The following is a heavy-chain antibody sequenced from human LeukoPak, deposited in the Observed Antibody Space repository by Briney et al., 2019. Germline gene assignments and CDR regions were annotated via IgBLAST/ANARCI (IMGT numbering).Heavy chain of an antibody. D-gene: IGHD5-24*01. Sequence: TASETLSLTCAVYGVSFSGYYWSWIRQPPGKGLEWIGEINHSGSTNYNPSLKSRVTISVDTSKNQFSLKLSSVTAADTAVYYCARDGYNKLDYWGQGTLVTVSS. J-gene: IGHJ4*02. CDR1: GVSFSGYY. CDR2: INHSGST. CDR3: ARDGYNKLDY. V-gene: IGHV4-34*01.